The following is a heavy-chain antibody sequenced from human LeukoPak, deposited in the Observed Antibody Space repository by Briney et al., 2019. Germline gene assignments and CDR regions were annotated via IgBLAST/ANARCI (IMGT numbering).Heavy chain of an antibody. D-gene: IGHD3-9*01. CDR3: ARSPTSYYDILSYFDY. J-gene: IGHJ4*02. CDR2: IYPGDSDT. V-gene: IGHV5-51*01. Sequence: GGSLQISCKGSGYSFTSYWIGWVRQLPGKGLEWMGIIYPGDSDTRYSPSFQGQVTISADKSISTAYLQWSSLKASDTAMYYCARSPTSYYDILSYFDYWGQGTLVTVSS. CDR1: GYSFTSYW.